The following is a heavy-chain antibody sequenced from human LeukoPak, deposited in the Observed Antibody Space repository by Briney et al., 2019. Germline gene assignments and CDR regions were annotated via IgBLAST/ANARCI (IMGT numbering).Heavy chain of an antibody. Sequence: GGSLRLSCAASGFTFSSYAMSWVRQAPGKGLEWVSAISGSGGSTYYADSVKGRFTISRDNSKNTLYLQMNSLRAEDTAVYYCAKVGYPDYYYYYYMDVWGKGTTVTVSS. V-gene: IGHV3-23*01. CDR3: AKVGYPDYYYYYYMDV. D-gene: IGHD1-1*01. CDR2: ISGSGGST. J-gene: IGHJ6*03. CDR1: GFTFSSYA.